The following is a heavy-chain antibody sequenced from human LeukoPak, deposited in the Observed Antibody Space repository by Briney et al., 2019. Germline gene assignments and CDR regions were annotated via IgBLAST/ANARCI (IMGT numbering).Heavy chain of an antibody. Sequence: SETLSLTCTVSGGSISSYYWSWIRQPPGKGLEWIGYIYYSGSTNYNPSLKSRVTISVDTSKNQFSLKLSSVTAADTAVYYCARAGIAVVDYWGQGTLVTVSS. CDR3: ARAGIAVVDY. CDR2: IYYSGST. V-gene: IGHV4-59*01. D-gene: IGHD6-19*01. CDR1: GGSISSYY. J-gene: IGHJ4*02.